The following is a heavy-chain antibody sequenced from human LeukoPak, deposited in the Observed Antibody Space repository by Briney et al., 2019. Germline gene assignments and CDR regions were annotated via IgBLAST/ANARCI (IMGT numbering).Heavy chain of an antibody. D-gene: IGHD2-2*01. J-gene: IGHJ5*02. CDR2: IFGSEST. CDR3: ARASIEGYCSRTSCYVWLDP. CDR1: GASVSNYY. V-gene: IGHV4-4*07. Sequence: PSETLSLTCTVFGASVSNYYWSWIRQPAGKGLEWIGHIFGSESTNCNPSLKSRLTMSVDTSKNQLSLKLNSVTAADTAVHYCARASIEGYCSRTSCYVWLDPWGQGTLVTVSS.